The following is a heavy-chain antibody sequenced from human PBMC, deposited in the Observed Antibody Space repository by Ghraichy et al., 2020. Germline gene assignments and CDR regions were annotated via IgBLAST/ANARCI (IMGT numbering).Heavy chain of an antibody. CDR2: ISSSISYI. J-gene: IGHJ6*02. V-gene: IGHV3-21*01. CDR1: GFTFSSYS. CDR3: ARDWHYYYYYGMDV. Sequence: LSLTCAASGFTFSSYSMNWGRQDPGKGLEWVSSISSSISYIYYADSVKGRFTISRENAKNSLYLQMNSLRAEDTAVYYCARDWHYYYYYGMDVWGQGTTVTVSS.